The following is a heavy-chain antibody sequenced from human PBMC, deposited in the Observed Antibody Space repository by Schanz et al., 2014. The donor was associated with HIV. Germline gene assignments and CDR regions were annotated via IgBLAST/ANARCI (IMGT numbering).Heavy chain of an antibody. CDR1: GFTFSTYG. D-gene: IGHD3-16*01. CDR3: ARGENWPGGASDY. J-gene: IGHJ4*02. Sequence: QVQLVESGGGVVQPGRSLRLSCAASGFTFSTYGMHWVRQTPGKGLEWVAVIWYDGSNKYYADSVKGRFTISRDNSKNILYLQMNSLRAEDTAVYYCARGENWPGGASDYWGQGTLVTVSS. CDR2: IWYDGSNK. V-gene: IGHV3-33*08.